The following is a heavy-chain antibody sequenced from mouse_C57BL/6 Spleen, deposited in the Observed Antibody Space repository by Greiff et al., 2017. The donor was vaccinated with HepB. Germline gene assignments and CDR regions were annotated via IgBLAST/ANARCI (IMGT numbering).Heavy chain of an antibody. V-gene: IGHV1-53*01. Sequence: QVQLQQPGTELVKPGASVKLSCKASGYTFTSYWMHWVKQRPGQGLEWIGNINPRNGGTNYNEKFKSKATLTVDKSSSTAYMQLSSLTSEDSAVYYFARSSNWDYFDYWGQGTTLTVSS. CDR2: INPRNGGT. CDR3: ARSSNWDYFDY. CDR1: GYTFTSYW. J-gene: IGHJ2*01. D-gene: IGHD4-1*01.